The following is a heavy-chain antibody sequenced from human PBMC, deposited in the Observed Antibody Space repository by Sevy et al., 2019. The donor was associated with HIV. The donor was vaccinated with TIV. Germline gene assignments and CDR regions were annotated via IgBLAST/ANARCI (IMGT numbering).Heavy chain of an antibody. D-gene: IGHD6-13*01. J-gene: IGHJ4*02. V-gene: IGHV5-51*01. Sequence: GESLKISCKGSGYSFSSYWIGWVRQVPGKGLEWMGIIYPDDSHTRYSPSFQGQITISADKSVSTAYLQRSSLKASDTAMYYCARGLRSWYFDYWGQGTLVTVSS. CDR2: IYPDDSHT. CDR1: GYSFSSYW. CDR3: ARGLRSWYFDY.